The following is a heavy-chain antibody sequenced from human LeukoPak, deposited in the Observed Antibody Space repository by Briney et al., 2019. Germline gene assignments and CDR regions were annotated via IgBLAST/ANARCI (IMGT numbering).Heavy chain of an antibody. CDR3: ARFYYDSSGYYPEG. J-gene: IGHJ4*02. CDR2: IIPIFGTA. CDR1: GGTFSSYA. Sequence: SVNVSCKASGGTFSSYAISWVRQAPGQGLEWMGGIIPIFGTANYAQKFQGRVTITADESTSTAYMELRSLRSDDTAVYYCARFYYDSSGYYPEGWGQGTLVTVSS. D-gene: IGHD3-22*01. V-gene: IGHV1-69*13.